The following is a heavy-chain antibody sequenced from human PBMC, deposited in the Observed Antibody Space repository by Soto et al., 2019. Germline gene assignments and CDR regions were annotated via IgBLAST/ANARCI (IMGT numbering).Heavy chain of an antibody. CDR1: GGSIASADYY. J-gene: IGHJ4*02. D-gene: IGHD3-10*01. CDR3: AREFAGFGRFDY. Sequence: QLHLQESGPGLVKPSETLSLTCAVSGGSIASADYYWGWIRQPPGKGLEWIGSIYYSGTTYDKPSLRSRVTMSVDTSKNEFSLILRSVTAADTAVYYCAREFAGFGRFDYWGQGSLVTVSS. V-gene: IGHV4-39*02. CDR2: IYYSGTT.